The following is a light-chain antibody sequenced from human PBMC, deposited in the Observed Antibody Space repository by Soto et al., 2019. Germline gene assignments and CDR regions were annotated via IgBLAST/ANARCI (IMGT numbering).Light chain of an antibody. V-gene: IGKV1-5*03. CDR2: KAS. CDR3: QQYNSYTRT. Sequence: DIPLTQSPSTLSASVGDRVTLTCRASQNILNWLAWYQQKPGKAPKLLIYKASSLQTEVPSRFSGSGSGTEFSLTISSLQPDDFATYYCQQYNSYTRTFGQGTKVEI. CDR1: QNILNW. J-gene: IGKJ1*01.